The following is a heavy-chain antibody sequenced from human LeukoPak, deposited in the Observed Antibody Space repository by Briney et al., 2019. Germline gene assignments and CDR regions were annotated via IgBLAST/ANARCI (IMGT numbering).Heavy chain of an antibody. Sequence: GGSLRLSCAASGFTFSSYSMNWVRQAPGKGLEWVAVISYDGSNKYYADSVKGRFTISRDNSKNTLYLQMNSLRAEDTAVYYCAKVKQLVADYWGQGTLVTVSS. D-gene: IGHD6-6*01. CDR2: ISYDGSNK. J-gene: IGHJ4*02. V-gene: IGHV3-30*18. CDR1: GFTFSSYS. CDR3: AKVKQLVADY.